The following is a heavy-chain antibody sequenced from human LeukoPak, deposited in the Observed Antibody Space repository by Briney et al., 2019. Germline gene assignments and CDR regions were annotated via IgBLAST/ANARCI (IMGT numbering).Heavy chain of an antibody. V-gene: IGHV1-69*05. CDR1: GGTFSRSA. Sequence: ASVKVSCKASGGTFSRSAISWVRQAPGQGLEWMGGIIPIFGTPSYAQKFQGRVTITTDESTSTAYMELSSLRSEDTAVYYCARATTVVTPLNWFDPWGQGTLVTVSS. CDR2: IIPIFGTP. CDR3: ARATTVVTPLNWFDP. J-gene: IGHJ5*02. D-gene: IGHD4-23*01.